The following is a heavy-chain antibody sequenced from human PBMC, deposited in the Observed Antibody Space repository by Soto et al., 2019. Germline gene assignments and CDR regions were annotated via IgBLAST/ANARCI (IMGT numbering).Heavy chain of an antibody. D-gene: IGHD3-10*01. CDR1: GFTFSSYT. CDR3: AKYYYGSGSIRAFDI. J-gene: IGHJ3*02. Sequence: GGPLRLSCAASGFTFSSYTMTWVRQAPGERLEWVSSIVGSGDNTYYADSVKGRFTISRDNSKTTLYLQMNSLRAEDTAVYYCAKYYYGSGSIRAFDIWGQGTMVTVSS. V-gene: IGHV3-23*01. CDR2: IVGSGDNT.